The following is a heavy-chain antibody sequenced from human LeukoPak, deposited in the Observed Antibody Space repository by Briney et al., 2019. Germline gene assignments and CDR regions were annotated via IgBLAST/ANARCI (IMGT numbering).Heavy chain of an antibody. Sequence: GASVKVSCKASGGTFSSYAISWVRQAPGQGLEWMGGIIPIFGTANYAQKFQGRVTITADKSTSTAYMELSSLRSEDTAVYYCARVGQEAQTPRTYYDFWSGLYYYYMDVWGKGTTVTVSS. CDR1: GGTFSSYA. CDR3: ARVGQEAQTPRTYYDFWSGLYYYYMDV. V-gene: IGHV1-69*06. D-gene: IGHD3-3*01. J-gene: IGHJ6*03. CDR2: IIPIFGTA.